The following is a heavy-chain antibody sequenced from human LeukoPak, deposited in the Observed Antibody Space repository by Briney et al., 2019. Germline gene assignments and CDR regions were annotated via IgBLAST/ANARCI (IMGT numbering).Heavy chain of an antibody. D-gene: IGHD1-1*01. CDR1: GFTFSSYG. CDR2: ISYDGSNK. CDR3: ARKNEQGVTDF. V-gene: IGHV3-30*03. Sequence: GRSLRLSCAASGFTFSSYGMHWVRQAPGKGLEWVAVISYDGSNKYYADSVKGRFTISRDNSKNTAFLQMNSLRPEDTALYYCARKNEQGVTDFWGQGALVTVSA. J-gene: IGHJ4*02.